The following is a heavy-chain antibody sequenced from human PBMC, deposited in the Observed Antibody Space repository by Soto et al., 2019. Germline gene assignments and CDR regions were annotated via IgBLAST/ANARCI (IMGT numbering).Heavy chain of an antibody. CDR3: TTDHYGSGSYSPPWAY. D-gene: IGHD3-10*01. V-gene: IGHV3-15*07. CDR2: IKSKTDGGTT. J-gene: IGHJ4*02. CDR1: GFTFSNAW. Sequence: EVQLVESGGGLVKPGGSLRLSCAASGFTFSNAWMNCVRQAPGKGLEWVGRIKSKTDGGTTDYAAPVKGRFTISRDDSKNTLYLQMNSLKTEDTAVYYCTTDHYGSGSYSPPWAYWGQGTLVTVSS.